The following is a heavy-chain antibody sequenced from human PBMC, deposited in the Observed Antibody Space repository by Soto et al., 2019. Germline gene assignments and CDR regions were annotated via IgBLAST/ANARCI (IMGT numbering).Heavy chain of an antibody. CDR2: IRLDGSEK. V-gene: IGHV3-7*05. CDR1: GFTFSTYW. Sequence: EVQLVESGGGLVQPGGSLRLSCAASGFTFSTYWMSWVRQAPGKGLEWVANIRLDGSEKYYVDSVKGRFTISRDNARNSLYLQMNSLRAEDTAVYYCARRYGSSWSGFDPWGQGTLVTVSS. CDR3: ARRYGSSWSGFDP. D-gene: IGHD6-13*01. J-gene: IGHJ5*02.